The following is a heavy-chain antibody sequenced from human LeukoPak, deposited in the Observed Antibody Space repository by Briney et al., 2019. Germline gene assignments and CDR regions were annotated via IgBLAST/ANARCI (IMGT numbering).Heavy chain of an antibody. CDR3: AKDYFSSGWLIDY. CDR2: IWYDGSNK. CDR1: GFTFSSYG. J-gene: IGHJ4*02. D-gene: IGHD6-19*01. Sequence: GGSLRLSCAASGFTFSSYGMHWVRQAPGKGLEWVAVIWYDGSNKYYADSVKGRFTISRDNSKNTLYLQMNSLRAEDTAVYYCAKDYFSSGWLIDYWGQGTLVTVSS. V-gene: IGHV3-33*06.